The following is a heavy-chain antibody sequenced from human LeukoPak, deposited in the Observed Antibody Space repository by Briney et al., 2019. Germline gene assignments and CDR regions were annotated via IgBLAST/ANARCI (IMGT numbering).Heavy chain of an antibody. CDR2: IRQDGSEK. Sequence: GGSLRLSCAASGFTFSNYWMSWVRQAPGRGLEWVANIRQDGSEKYYVDSVKGRFTISRDNAKNSLYPQMNSLRAEDTAVYYCARDYVWGSDRYTDYWGQGTLVTVSS. D-gene: IGHD3-16*02. J-gene: IGHJ4*02. V-gene: IGHV3-7*05. CDR3: ARDYVWGSDRYTDY. CDR1: GFTFSNYW.